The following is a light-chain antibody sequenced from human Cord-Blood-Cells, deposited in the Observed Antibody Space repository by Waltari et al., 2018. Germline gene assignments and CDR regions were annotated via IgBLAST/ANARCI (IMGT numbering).Light chain of an antibody. J-gene: IGKJ2*01. Sequence: EIVLMQSPGTLSLSPGERDTLSCRASQSVSSSYLAWYQQKPGQAPRLLIYGASSRATGIPDRFSGSWSGTDFTLTISRLEPEDFAVYYCQQYGSSYTFGQGTKLEIK. CDR3: QQYGSSYT. CDR2: GAS. CDR1: QSVSSSY. V-gene: IGKV3-20*01.